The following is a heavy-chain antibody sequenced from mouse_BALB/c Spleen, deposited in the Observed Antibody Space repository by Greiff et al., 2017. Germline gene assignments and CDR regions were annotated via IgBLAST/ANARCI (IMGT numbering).Heavy chain of an antibody. CDR1: GYTFTSYW. Sequence: LQQPGSELVRPGASVKLSCKASGYTFTSYWMHWVKQRHGQGLEWIGNIYPGSGSTNYDEKFKSKGTLTVDTSSSTAYMHLSSLTSEDSAVYYCTRYGYGNYFDYWGQGTTLTVSS. CDR2: IYPGSGST. J-gene: IGHJ2*01. V-gene: IGHV1S22*01. CDR3: TRYGYGNYFDY. D-gene: IGHD1-2*01.